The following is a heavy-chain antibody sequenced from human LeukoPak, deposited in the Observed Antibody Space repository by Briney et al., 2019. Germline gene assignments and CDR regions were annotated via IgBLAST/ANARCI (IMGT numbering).Heavy chain of an antibody. CDR2: ITGGHYAT. D-gene: IGHD3-3*01. V-gene: IGHV3-23*01. CDR3: ASSFSDDFWSGHF. CDR1: GFSFSSFA. J-gene: IGHJ4*02. Sequence: GGSLRLSCAASGFSFSSFAMTWVRQAPGKGLEWVSSITGGHYATYNTDSVKGRFTISRDNAKNTLYLQMNSLRADDTAVYYCASSFSDDFWSGHFWGQGTLVTVSS.